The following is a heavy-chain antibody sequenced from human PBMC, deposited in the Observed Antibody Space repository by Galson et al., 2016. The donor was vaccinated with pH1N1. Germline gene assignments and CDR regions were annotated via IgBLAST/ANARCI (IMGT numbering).Heavy chain of an antibody. CDR1: GFSLSSGVG. CDR2: IYWDGEK. Sequence: PALVKPTQTLTLTCTLSGFSLSSGVGVNWIRQTPGKALEWLALIYWDGEKQYSPSLKNRLTIISDTSKNQLVLVMTDMDPVDTGTYFCVRRRFGTTDYWGQGTQVIVSS. CDR3: VRRRFGTTDY. V-gene: IGHV2-5*02. J-gene: IGHJ4*02. D-gene: IGHD3-10*01.